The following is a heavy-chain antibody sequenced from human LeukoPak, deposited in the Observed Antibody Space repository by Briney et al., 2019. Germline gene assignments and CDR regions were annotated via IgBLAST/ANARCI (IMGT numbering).Heavy chain of an antibody. Sequence: GASVKVSCKASGGTFSSYNISWVRQAPGQGLEWMGRIIPILGIANCAQKFQGRVTITADKSTSTAYMELSSLRSEDTAVYYCARVRANYDSSGYYPDYWGQGTLVTVSS. CDR1: GGTFSSYN. CDR3: ARVRANYDSSGYYPDY. CDR2: IIPILGIA. J-gene: IGHJ4*02. V-gene: IGHV1-69*02. D-gene: IGHD3-22*01.